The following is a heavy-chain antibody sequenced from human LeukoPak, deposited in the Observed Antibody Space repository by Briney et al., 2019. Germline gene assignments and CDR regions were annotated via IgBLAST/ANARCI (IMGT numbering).Heavy chain of an antibody. D-gene: IGHD6-6*01. Sequence: PSETLSLTCTVSGYSISSGYYWGWIRQPPGKGLEWIGEINHSGSTDFNPSLRSRVIISVDTSKNQFSLKLSSVTAADTAVYYCAREYSSSWRYIDVWGMGTTVTVSS. CDR1: GYSISSGYY. CDR2: INHSGST. CDR3: AREYSSSWRYIDV. J-gene: IGHJ6*03. V-gene: IGHV4-38-2*02.